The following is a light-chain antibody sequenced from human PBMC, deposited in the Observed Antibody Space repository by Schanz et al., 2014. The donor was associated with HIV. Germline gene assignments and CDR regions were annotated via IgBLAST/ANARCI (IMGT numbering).Light chain of an antibody. CDR2: GAS. CDR3: QQFNNWPRT. Sequence: IVLTQSPGTLSLSPGDRATLSCRASQSVSSNLAWYQQKPGQAPRLLIYGASTRATGIPARFSGSGSGTEFTLTISSLQSEDFAVYYCQQFNNWPRTFGQGTKVEIK. V-gene: IGKV3-15*01. CDR1: QSVSSN. J-gene: IGKJ1*01.